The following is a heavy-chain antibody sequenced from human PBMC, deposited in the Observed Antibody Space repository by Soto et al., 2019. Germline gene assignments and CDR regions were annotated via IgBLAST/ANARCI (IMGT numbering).Heavy chain of an antibody. D-gene: IGHD5-12*01. J-gene: IGHJ4*02. Sequence: EVQLLESGGGLVQPGGSLRLSCAASGFTFGNYAMSWVRQAPGKGLEWVSGISGSGSTTSYGDSVRGRFTLSRDNSKNTVYLEMNNLRGEDTAVYYCAKAVATISDFDYWGQGTLVTVSS. CDR1: GFTFGNYA. CDR2: ISGSGSTT. CDR3: AKAVATISDFDY. V-gene: IGHV3-23*01.